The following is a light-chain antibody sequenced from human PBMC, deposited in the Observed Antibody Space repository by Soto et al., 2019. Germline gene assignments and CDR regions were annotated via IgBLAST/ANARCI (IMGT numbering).Light chain of an antibody. Sequence: EIVLTQSPCTLSLSPGERATLSCRASQSVSSSYLAWYQQKPGQAPRLLIYGASSRATGIPDRFSGSGSGTDFTLTSSRLEPEDFAVYYCQQYGSSPPITFGQGTRRAIK. CDR3: QQYGSSPPIT. V-gene: IGKV3-20*01. J-gene: IGKJ5*01. CDR1: QSVSSSY. CDR2: GAS.